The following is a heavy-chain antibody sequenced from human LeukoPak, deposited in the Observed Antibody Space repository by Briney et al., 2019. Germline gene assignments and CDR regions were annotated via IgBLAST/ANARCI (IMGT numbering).Heavy chain of an antibody. D-gene: IGHD6-13*01. CDR1: GFTFSSYG. CDR3: AREIAGRQQLATRSYYYYYMDV. V-gene: IGHV3-20*04. J-gene: IGHJ6*03. Sequence: GGSLRLSCAASGFTFSSYGMSWVRQAPGKGLEWVSGINCNGGSTGYADSVKGRFTISRDNAKNSLYLQMNSLRAEDTALYYCAREIAGRQQLATRSYYYYYMDVWGKGTMVTVSS. CDR2: INCNGGST.